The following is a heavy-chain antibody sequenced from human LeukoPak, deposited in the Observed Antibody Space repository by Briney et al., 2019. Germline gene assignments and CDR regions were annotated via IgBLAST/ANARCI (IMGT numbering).Heavy chain of an antibody. D-gene: IGHD6-13*01. V-gene: IGHV1-18*01. CDR3: ARAITAHDTYYFYY. CDR2: IRANKGNT. J-gene: IGHJ4*02. Sequence: AAVKVSCKSSCVRLTIYVSRCLRQAPGQGLEWMGWIRANKGNTNYAQNFQGRVTMTTDTSTSTAYMEMRRLRSDVTTVYFCARAITAHDTYYFYYCCQGPLVTVSS. CDR1: CVRLTIYV.